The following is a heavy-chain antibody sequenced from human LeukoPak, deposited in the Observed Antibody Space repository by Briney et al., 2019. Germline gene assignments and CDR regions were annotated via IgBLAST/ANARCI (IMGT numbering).Heavy chain of an antibody. CDR3: ARAYCSSTSCYFGFYYYYYMDV. Sequence: GGSLRLSCAASGFTFDDYGMSWVRQAPGKGLEWVSGINWNGGSTGYADSVKGRFTISRDNAKNSLYLQMNSLRAEDTALYYCARAYCSSTSCYFGFYYYYYMDVWGKGTTVTVSS. J-gene: IGHJ6*03. V-gene: IGHV3-20*04. D-gene: IGHD2-2*01. CDR2: INWNGGST. CDR1: GFTFDDYG.